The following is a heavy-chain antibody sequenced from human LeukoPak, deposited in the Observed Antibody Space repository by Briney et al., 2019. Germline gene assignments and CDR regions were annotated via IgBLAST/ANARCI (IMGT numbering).Heavy chain of an antibody. V-gene: IGHV4-34*01. CDR1: GGSFSGYY. D-gene: IGHD4-11*01. J-gene: IGHJ4*02. CDR3: ARHSTTVTTYGFDY. Sequence: TPSETLSLTCAVYGGSFSGYYWSWIRQPPGKGLEWIGEINHSGSTNYNPSLKSRVTISVDTSKNQFSLKLSSVTAADTAIYYCARHSTTVTTYGFDYWGQGSLVTVSS. CDR2: INHSGST.